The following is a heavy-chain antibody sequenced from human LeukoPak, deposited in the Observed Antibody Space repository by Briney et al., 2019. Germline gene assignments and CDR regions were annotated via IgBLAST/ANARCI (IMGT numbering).Heavy chain of an antibody. J-gene: IGHJ6*04. D-gene: IGHD7-27*01. CDR3: ARGPPYAPGVLDV. Sequence: PSETLSLTCAVYGGSFSGYYWSWIRQPPGKGLEWIGEINHSGSTNYNPSLKNRVTISVDTSNNQFSLRLTSVTAADTAVYYCARGPPYAPGVLDVWGKGTTVTISS. CDR2: INHSGST. V-gene: IGHV4-34*01. CDR1: GGSFSGYY.